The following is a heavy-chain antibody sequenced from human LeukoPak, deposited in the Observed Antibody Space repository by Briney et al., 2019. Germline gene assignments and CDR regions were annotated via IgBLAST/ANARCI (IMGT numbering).Heavy chain of an antibody. Sequence: GGSLRLSCAASGFTFSSYMNWVRQARGKGVEWVSSISSTSSYIYYSDTVKGRFTVSRDNPKNSLYLQMNSLRADDTAVYYCARGQSRYFDWYLGFFDYWGQGTLVTVSS. CDR3: ARGQSRYFDWYLGFFDY. J-gene: IGHJ4*02. V-gene: IGHV3-21*01. CDR1: GFTFSSY. CDR2: ISSTSSYI. D-gene: IGHD3-9*01.